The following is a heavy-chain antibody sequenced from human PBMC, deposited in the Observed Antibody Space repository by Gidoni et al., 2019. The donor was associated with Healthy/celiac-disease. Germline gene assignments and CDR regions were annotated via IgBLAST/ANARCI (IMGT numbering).Heavy chain of an antibody. D-gene: IGHD1-20*01. Sequence: EVQLLEAGGGLVQPGGALRRSCAASGFTFSSYAMSWVRQAPGKGLEGFSAICGSGGSTYYADSVKGRFTISRDNSKNPLYLQMNSLRAEDTAVYYCAKGGDNWSVTDMDVWGKGTTVTVSS. CDR1: GFTFSSYA. CDR2: ICGSGGST. J-gene: IGHJ6*04. V-gene: IGHV3-23*01. CDR3: AKGGDNWSVTDMDV.